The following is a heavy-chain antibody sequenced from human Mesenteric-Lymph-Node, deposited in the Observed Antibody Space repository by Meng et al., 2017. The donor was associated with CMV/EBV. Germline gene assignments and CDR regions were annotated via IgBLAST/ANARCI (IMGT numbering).Heavy chain of an antibody. Sequence: GSLRLSCTVSGGSISSYYWSWIRQPPGKGLEWIGYIYYSGSTNYNPSLKSRVTISVDTSKNQFSLKLSSVTAADTAVYYCARVGGYCSSTSCYQIWFDPWGQGTLVTVSS. D-gene: IGHD2-2*01. V-gene: IGHV4-59*01. CDR3: ARVGGYCSSTSCYQIWFDP. CDR2: IYYSGST. J-gene: IGHJ5*02. CDR1: GGSISSYY.